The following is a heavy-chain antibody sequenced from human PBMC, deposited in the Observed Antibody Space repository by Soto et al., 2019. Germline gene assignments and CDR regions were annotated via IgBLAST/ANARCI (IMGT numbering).Heavy chain of an antibody. CDR3: ATGSDLAWEIAAV. Sequence: SVKVSCKASGCTFSSYAISWVRQAPGQGLEWMGGIIPIFGTANYAQKFQGRVTITADESTSTAYMELSSLRSEDTAVYYCATGSDLAWEIAAVWGQGTPVTVSS. CDR1: GCTFSSYA. D-gene: IGHD6-13*01. CDR2: IIPIFGTA. V-gene: IGHV1-69*13. J-gene: IGHJ4*02.